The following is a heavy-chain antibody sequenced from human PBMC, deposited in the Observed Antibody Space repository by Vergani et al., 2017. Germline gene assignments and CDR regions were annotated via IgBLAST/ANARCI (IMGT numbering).Heavy chain of an antibody. Sequence: QVQLQQWGAGLLKPSETLSLTCAVYGGSFSGYYWSWIRQPPGKGLEWSGEINHSGSTNYNPSLKSRVTISVDTSKNQFSLKLSSVTAADTAVYYCARGPSWGMVRGVIRYFDYWGQGTLVTVSS. J-gene: IGHJ4*02. CDR1: GGSFSGYY. V-gene: IGHV4-34*01. D-gene: IGHD3-10*01. CDR3: ARGPSWGMVRGVIRYFDY. CDR2: INHSGST.